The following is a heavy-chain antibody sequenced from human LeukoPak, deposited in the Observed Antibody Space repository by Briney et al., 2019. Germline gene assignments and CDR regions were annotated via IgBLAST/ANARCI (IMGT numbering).Heavy chain of an antibody. D-gene: IGHD3-22*01. CDR3: AKDQATRGNYYGRAFDI. Sequence: GGSLRLSCAASGFTFNNYAMSWVRQAQGKGLEWVSAIHADGTPTYDADSVKGRFTISRDKSKNTLYLQMNSLRAEDTAIYYCAKDQATRGNYYGRAFDIWGQGTMVTVSS. V-gene: IGHV3-23*01. CDR2: IHADGTPT. CDR1: GFTFNNYA. J-gene: IGHJ3*02.